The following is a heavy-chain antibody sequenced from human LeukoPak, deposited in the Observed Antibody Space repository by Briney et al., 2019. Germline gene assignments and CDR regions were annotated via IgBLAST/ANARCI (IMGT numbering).Heavy chain of an antibody. Sequence: PGRSLRLSCAASGFTFSSYAMHWVRQAPGKGLEWVAVISYDGSNKYYADSVKGRFTISRDKSKNTLYLQMNSLRAEDTAVYYCARDIGYYFDYWGQGTLVTVSS. CDR1: GFTFSSYA. CDR3: ARDIGYYFDY. J-gene: IGHJ4*02. CDR2: ISYDGSNK. D-gene: IGHD2-15*01. V-gene: IGHV3-30*04.